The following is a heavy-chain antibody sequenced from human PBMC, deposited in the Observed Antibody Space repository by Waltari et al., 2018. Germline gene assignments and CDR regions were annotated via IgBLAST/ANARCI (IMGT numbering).Heavy chain of an antibody. CDR3: ERDRGWNTLDY. CDR1: EFTFRNYW. Sequence: EVQLVESGGGLVQPGGSLRLSCAASEFTFRNYWIDWVRQAPGCGLVRTGNIKQYGILTYNVDSVKGRFASSSDNASNSLYLQMDSLRDGDTALYYCERDRGWNTLDYWGQGILVTVSS. J-gene: IGHJ4*02. D-gene: IGHD6-19*01. CDR2: IKQYGILT. V-gene: IGHV3-7*03.